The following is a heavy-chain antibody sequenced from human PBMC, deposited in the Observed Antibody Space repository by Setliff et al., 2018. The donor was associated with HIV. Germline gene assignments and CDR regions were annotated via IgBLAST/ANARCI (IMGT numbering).Heavy chain of an antibody. CDR2: ISNDGGDA. V-gene: IGHV3-11*04. CDR3: ARDRSNNWDF. J-gene: IGHJ4*02. D-gene: IGHD1-7*01. CDR1: GFTFSDHF. Sequence: PGGSLRLSCAASGFTFSDHFMAWIRQAPGKGLEWVTYISNDGGDAFYGDSVRGRFIISRDNAKDSVYLQMNSLTVEDTAVYYCARDRSNNWDFWGQGTLVTVSS.